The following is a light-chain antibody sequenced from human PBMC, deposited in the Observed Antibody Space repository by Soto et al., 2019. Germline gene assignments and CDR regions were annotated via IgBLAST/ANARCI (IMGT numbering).Light chain of an antibody. CDR2: KAS. Sequence: DIQITQSPSYLSASVGDRVTITCRASQSISSWLAWYQQKPGKAPKLLIYKASSLESGVPSRFSGSGSGTEFTLTISSLQPDDFATYYCQQYNSLGTFGQGTKVDIK. J-gene: IGKJ1*01. CDR1: QSISSW. CDR3: QQYNSLGT. V-gene: IGKV1-5*03.